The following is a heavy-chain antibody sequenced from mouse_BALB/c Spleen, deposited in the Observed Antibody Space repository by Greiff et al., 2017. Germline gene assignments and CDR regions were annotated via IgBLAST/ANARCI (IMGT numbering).Heavy chain of an antibody. CDR3: ARVYYRYEWYFDY. CDR1: GFSLTGYG. CDR2: IWGDGST. D-gene: IGHD2-14*01. J-gene: IGHJ2*01. Sequence: VQLKESGPGLVAPSQSLSITCTVSGFSLTGYGVNWVRQPPGKGLEWLGMIWGDGSTDYNSALKSRLSISKDNSKSQVFLKMNSLQTDDTARYYCARVYYRYEWYFDYWGQGTTLTVSS. V-gene: IGHV2-6-7*01.